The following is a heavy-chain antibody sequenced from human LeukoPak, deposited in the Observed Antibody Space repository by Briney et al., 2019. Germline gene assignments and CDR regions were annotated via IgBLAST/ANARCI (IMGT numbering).Heavy chain of an antibody. D-gene: IGHD6-13*01. J-gene: IGHJ4*02. CDR3: ATTVGIAAAGIDY. CDR1: GYTLTESS. CDR2: FDPEDGET. V-gene: IGHV1-24*01. Sequence: ASVKVSCKVSGYTLTESSMHWVRPAPRKRRERMGGFDPEDGETIYAQKLQGRVTMTEDTSTDTAYMELSSLRSEDTAVYHCATTVGIAAAGIDYWGQGTLLTLSS.